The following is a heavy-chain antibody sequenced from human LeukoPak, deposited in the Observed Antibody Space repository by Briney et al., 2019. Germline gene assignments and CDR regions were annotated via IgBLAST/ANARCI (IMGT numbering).Heavy chain of an antibody. J-gene: IGHJ4*02. V-gene: IGHV1-69*01. Sequence: GSSVKVSCKASGGTFSSYAISWVRQAPGQGLEWMGGIIPIFGTANYAQKFQGRVTITADESTSTAYMELSSLRSEDTAVYYCARTPQRWWIQLWNNAYYFDYWGQGTLVTVSS. CDR3: ARTPQRWWIQLWNNAYYFDY. CDR1: GGTFSSYA. D-gene: IGHD5-18*01. CDR2: IIPIFGTA.